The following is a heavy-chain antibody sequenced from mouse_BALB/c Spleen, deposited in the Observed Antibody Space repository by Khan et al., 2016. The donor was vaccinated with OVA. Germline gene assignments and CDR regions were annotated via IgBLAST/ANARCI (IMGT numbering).Heavy chain of an antibody. CDR3: ARDYGSLYWYFDV. V-gene: IGHV3-5*02. Sequence: EVELVESGPGLVKPSQTVSLTCTVTGISITSGNYRWSWIRQFPGNKLEWIGNIYYSGTVTYNPSLTSRTTITRDTSKNQFFLEMNSLTAEDTATYYCARDYGSLYWYFDVWGAGTPVTVSS. CDR1: GISITSGNYR. J-gene: IGHJ1*01. D-gene: IGHD1-1*01. CDR2: IYYSGTV.